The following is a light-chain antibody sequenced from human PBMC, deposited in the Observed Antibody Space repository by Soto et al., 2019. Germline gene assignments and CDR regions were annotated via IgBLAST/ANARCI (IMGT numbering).Light chain of an antibody. V-gene: IGLV2-11*01. CDR2: DVT. J-gene: IGLJ3*02. CDR1: SGDVGAYDR. CDR3: CSHAGGSSWV. Sequence: QSALTQPCSVSGSPGQSVTISCTGTSGDVGAYDRVSWYQHHPTKAPKLIIYDVTDRPSGVPYRFSGSKSGSTASLTISGLQTEDEADYYCCSHAGGSSWVFSGGTKLTVL.